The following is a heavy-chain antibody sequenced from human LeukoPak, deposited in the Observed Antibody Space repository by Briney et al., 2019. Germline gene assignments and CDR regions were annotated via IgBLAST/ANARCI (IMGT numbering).Heavy chain of an antibody. CDR3: ARDSRLAYCGGDCSDAFDI. J-gene: IGHJ3*02. Sequence: ASVKVSCKASGYTFTSYYMHWVRQAPGQGLEWMGIINPSGGSTSYAQKFQGRVTMTRDTSTSTVYMELSSLRSEDTAVYYCARDSRLAYCGGDCSDAFDIWGQGTMVTVSS. CDR1: GYTFTSYY. V-gene: IGHV1-46*01. D-gene: IGHD2-21*01. CDR2: INPSGGST.